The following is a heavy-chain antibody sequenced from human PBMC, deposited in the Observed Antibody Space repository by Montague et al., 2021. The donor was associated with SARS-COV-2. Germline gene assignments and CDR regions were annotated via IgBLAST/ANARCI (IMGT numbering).Heavy chain of an antibody. CDR3: TSGIAATYYYYMDV. D-gene: IGHD6-13*01. CDR2: IYTSGST. CDR1: GGSISSGSYY. Sequence: TLSLTCTVSGGSISSGSYYWSWIRQPAGKGLELIGRIYTSGSTNYKPSLKSLGTISVDTSKNQSSLKLSSVTAADTAVYYWTSGIAATYYYYMDVWGKGTTVTVSS. J-gene: IGHJ6*03. V-gene: IGHV4-61*02.